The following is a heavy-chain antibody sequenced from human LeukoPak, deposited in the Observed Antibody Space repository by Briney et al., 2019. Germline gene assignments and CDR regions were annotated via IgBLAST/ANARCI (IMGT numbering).Heavy chain of an antibody. Sequence: ASVKVSCTASGYTFTGYYMHWVRQAPGQGLEWMGWINPNSGGTNYAQKFPARVTMTRDTSISTAYMELSRLRSDDTAVYYCARWVTMIVGHYGMDVWGQGTTVTVSS. CDR2: INPNSGGT. CDR1: GYTFTGYY. CDR3: ARWVTMIVGHYGMDV. D-gene: IGHD3-22*01. J-gene: IGHJ6*02. V-gene: IGHV1-2*02.